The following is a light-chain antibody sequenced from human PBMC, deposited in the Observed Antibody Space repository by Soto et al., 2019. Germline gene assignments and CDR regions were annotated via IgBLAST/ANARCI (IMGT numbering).Light chain of an antibody. CDR1: QGIRND. CDR3: QQYHRSSIT. V-gene: IGKV1-13*02. Sequence: AIQMTQSPSSLSASVGDRVTITCRASQGIRNDLGWYQQKPGKAPNLLMYDASTLERGVPSRFSGTGSGTEFTLTISSLQPDDFATYYCQQYHRSSITFGQGTRLEIK. J-gene: IGKJ5*01. CDR2: DAS.